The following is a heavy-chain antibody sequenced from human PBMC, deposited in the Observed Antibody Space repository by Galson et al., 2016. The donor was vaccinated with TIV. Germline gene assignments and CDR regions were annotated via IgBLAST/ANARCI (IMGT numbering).Heavy chain of an antibody. CDR2: ISWRSDFI. Sequence: SLRLSCAASGFTFDDHAMHWVRQPPGKGLEWVSGISWRSDFIGYADPVKGRLTISRDNAQNSLYLQMNSLRAEDTALYFCAKSSYGSGTYHHIDDWGQGTLVTVSS. CDR3: AKSSYGSGTYHHIDD. CDR1: GFTFDDHA. J-gene: IGHJ4*02. V-gene: IGHV3-9*01. D-gene: IGHD3-10*01.